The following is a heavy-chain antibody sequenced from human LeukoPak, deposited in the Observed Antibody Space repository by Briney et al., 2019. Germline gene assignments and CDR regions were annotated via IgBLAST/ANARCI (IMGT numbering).Heavy chain of an antibody. CDR2: ISAYNGNT. J-gene: IGHJ5*02. D-gene: IGHD2-15*01. V-gene: IGHV1-18*01. CDR3: ARDGYCSGGSCRKENWFDP. Sequence: ASVKVSCKASGYTFTSYGISWVRQAPGQGLEWMGWISAYNGNTNYAQKLQGRVTMTTDTSTSTAYMELRRLRSDDTAVYYCARDGYCSGGSCRKENWFDPWGQGTLVTVSS. CDR1: GYTFTSYG.